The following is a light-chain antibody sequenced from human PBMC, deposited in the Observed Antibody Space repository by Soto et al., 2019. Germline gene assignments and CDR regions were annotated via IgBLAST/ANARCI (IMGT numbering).Light chain of an antibody. J-gene: IGKJ5*01. V-gene: IGKV1-33*01. CDR1: QDINNY. CDR3: QQYDNLPSIT. CDR2: DAS. Sequence: DIQMTQSPSSLSASVGDRVTITCQASQDINNYLNWYQQTPGKPPKLLIYDASNLETGVPSRFSGSGSGIHFTFTISSLQPEDIATYYCQQYDNLPSITFGQGTRLEIK.